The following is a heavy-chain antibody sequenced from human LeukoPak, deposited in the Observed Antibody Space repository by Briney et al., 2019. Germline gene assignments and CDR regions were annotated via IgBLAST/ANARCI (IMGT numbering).Heavy chain of an antibody. CDR3: AKDNGKWDFLALFDH. V-gene: IGHV3-30*18. Sequence: GGSLRLSCAASEFTFSRYAMHWVRKAPAKGLERQAIISYDGTKTYYADSVKGRFTISRDNSKNILYLQMNSPRTEDTGLYYCAKDNGKWDFLALFDHWGQGAHVIVS. D-gene: IGHD1-14*01. CDR1: EFTFSRYA. J-gene: IGHJ4*02. CDR2: ISYDGTKT.